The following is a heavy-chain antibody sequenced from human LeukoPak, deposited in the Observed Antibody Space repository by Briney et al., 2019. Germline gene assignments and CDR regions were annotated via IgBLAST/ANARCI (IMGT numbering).Heavy chain of an antibody. V-gene: IGHV1-18*01. Sequence: ASVKVSCKASGYTFTSYGISWVRQAPGQGLEWMGWISAYNGNTNYAQKLQGRVTMTTDTSTSTAYMELRSLRSDDTAVYYCAREPYDSSGYYHEGYFDYWGQRTLVTVSS. J-gene: IGHJ4*02. CDR1: GYTFTSYG. CDR3: AREPYDSSGYYHEGYFDY. CDR2: ISAYNGNT. D-gene: IGHD3-22*01.